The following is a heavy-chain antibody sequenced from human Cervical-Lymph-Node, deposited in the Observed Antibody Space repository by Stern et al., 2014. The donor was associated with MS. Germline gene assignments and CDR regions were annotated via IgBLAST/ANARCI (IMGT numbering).Heavy chain of an antibody. J-gene: IGHJ4*02. Sequence: QVQLVESGPGLVKPSQTLSLTCTVSGGSISSGGYYWSWIRQHPGKGLEWIGYIYYSGSTYYNPSLKSRVTISVDTSKNQFSLKLSSVTAADTAVYYCARGTSGIAAAGLDYWGQGTLVTVSS. CDR3: ARGTSGIAAAGLDY. CDR2: IYYSGST. D-gene: IGHD6-13*01. V-gene: IGHV4-31*03. CDR1: GGSISSGGYY.